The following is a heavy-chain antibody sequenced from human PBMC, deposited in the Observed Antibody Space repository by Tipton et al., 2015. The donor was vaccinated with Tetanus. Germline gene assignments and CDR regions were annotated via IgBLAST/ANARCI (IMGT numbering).Heavy chain of an antibody. CDR2: IYPGDSDT. J-gene: IGHJ4*02. D-gene: IGHD4-11*01. V-gene: IGHV5-51*01. CDR3: ARRDSNYDTYYFHY. CDR1: GYIFNNYW. Sequence: QLVQSGGEVKKPGESLKISCKGSGYIFNNYWIGWVRQMPGKGLEWMGIIYPGDSDTRYSPSFEGQVTISADKSNSTTYLQWSSLKASDTAMYYCARRDSNYDTYYFHYWGQGTLVTVSS.